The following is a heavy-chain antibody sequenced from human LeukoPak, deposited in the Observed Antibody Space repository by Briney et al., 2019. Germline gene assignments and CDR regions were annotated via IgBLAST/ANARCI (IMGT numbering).Heavy chain of an antibody. V-gene: IGHV3-23*01. Sequence: PGGSLRLSRAASGFTFSSHGMSWVRQAPGKGLEWVSTISGSGDNTYYADSVKGRFTISRDNSKNTPYLQMNSLRAEDTAVYYCAKVTYGSGTYGAFDYWGQGTLVTVSS. CDR2: ISGSGDNT. D-gene: IGHD3-10*01. CDR3: AKVTYGSGTYGAFDY. J-gene: IGHJ4*02. CDR1: GFTFSSHG.